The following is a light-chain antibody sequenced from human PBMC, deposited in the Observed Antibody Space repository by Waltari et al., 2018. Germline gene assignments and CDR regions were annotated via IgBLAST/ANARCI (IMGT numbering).Light chain of an antibody. V-gene: IGLV2-14*03. CDR1: SIDVGGYNH. CDR2: DVG. Sequence: QYALTQPASVSGSPGQFITISCTGISIDVGGYNHVSWYQQHPGKAPKVLIYDVGFRPSGVSSRFSGSKSGNTASLTISGLQAEDEADYYCTSYASSSTLVFGGGTKLTVL. CDR3: TSYASSSTLV. J-gene: IGLJ2*01.